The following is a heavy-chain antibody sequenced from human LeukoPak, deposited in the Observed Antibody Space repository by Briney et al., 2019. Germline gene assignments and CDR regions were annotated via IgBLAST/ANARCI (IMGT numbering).Heavy chain of an antibody. CDR2: ISTDGAIT. D-gene: IGHD4-17*01. Sequence: GGSLRLSCAASGFTFTSVWMHWLRQAPGRGLVWISRISTDGAITGYADSVKGRFTISRDNAKNTLYLQMNSLRAEDTAVYYCARDRTTATLFDYWGQGALVTVSS. CDR1: GFTFTSVW. CDR3: ARDRTTATLFDY. J-gene: IGHJ4*02. V-gene: IGHV3-74*01.